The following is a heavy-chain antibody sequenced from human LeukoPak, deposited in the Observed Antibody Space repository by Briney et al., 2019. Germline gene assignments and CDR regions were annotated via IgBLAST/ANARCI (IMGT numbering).Heavy chain of an antibody. CDR1: GYTFTSYD. CDR2: INASGGST. V-gene: IGHV1-46*03. CDR3: ARELSVQAAAGTSLFDY. D-gene: IGHD6-13*01. Sequence: GALVKVSCKASGYTFTSYDMHSVRQAPGQGLEWMGLINASGGSTSYAQKFQGRVTMTRDTSTSTVYMELSSLRSEDTAVYYCARELSVQAAAGTSLFDYWGQGTLVTVSS. J-gene: IGHJ4*02.